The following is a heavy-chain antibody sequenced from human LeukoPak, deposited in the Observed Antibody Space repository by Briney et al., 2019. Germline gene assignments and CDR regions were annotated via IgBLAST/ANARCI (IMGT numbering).Heavy chain of an antibody. CDR1: GYSFTSYW. CDR3: ARLLGPYCSSTSCYEYFDY. CDR2: IYPGDSDT. Sequence: GESLKISCKGSGYSFTSYWIGWVRQMPGKGLEWMGIIYPGDSDTRYSPSFQGQVTISADKYISTAYLQWSSLKASDTAMYYCARLLGPYCSSTSCYEYFDYWGQGTLVTVSS. D-gene: IGHD2-2*01. V-gene: IGHV5-51*01. J-gene: IGHJ4*02.